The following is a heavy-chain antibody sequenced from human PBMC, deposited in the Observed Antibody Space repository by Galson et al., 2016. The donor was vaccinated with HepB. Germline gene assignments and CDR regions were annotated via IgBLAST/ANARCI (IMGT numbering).Heavy chain of an antibody. CDR3: ARGSNYFDYYYYGMDV. V-gene: IGHV3-33*08. CDR2: IWYDGSNK. CDR1: GFSLSSHW. Sequence: SLRLSCAGSGFSLSSHWMHWVRQGPGKGLEWVAVIWYDGSNKYYADSGKGRFTISRDNSKNTLYLQMNSLRAEDTAVYYCARGSNYFDYYYYGMDVWGQGTTVTVSS. D-gene: IGHD4-11*01. J-gene: IGHJ6*02.